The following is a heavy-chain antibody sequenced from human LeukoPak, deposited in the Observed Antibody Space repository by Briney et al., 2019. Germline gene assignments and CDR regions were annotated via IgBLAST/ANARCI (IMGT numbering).Heavy chain of an antibody. D-gene: IGHD5-12*01. V-gene: IGHV3-53*01. CDR2: IYSGGTT. CDR3: AKVQYSDYDMNFDS. CDR1: GFTVSTNY. Sequence: GGSLRLSCAASGFTVSTNYMSWVRQAPGKGLEWVSIIYSGGTTYYADSVKGRFTISRDNSKNSLYLQINSLRADDTAVYYCAKVQYSDYDMNFDSWGQGTLVTVSS. J-gene: IGHJ4*02.